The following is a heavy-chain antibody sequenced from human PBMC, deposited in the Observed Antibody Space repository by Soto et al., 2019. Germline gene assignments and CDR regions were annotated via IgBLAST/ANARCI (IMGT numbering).Heavy chain of an antibody. J-gene: IGHJ6*02. CDR1: GGSISSYY. Sequence: SETLSLTCTVSGGSISSYYWSWIRQPPGKGLEWIGYIYYSGSTNYNPSLKSRVTISVDKSKNQFSLKLSSVTAADTAVYYCARDRRYFDWLLPTPGGMDVWGQGTTVTVSS. CDR3: ARDRRYFDWLLPTPGGMDV. V-gene: IGHV4-59*12. D-gene: IGHD3-9*01. CDR2: IYYSGST.